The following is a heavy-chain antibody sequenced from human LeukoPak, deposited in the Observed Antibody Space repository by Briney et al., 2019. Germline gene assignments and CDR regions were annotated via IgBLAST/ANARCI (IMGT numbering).Heavy chain of an antibody. Sequence: EGSLRLSCAASGFTFSSYAMHWVRQAPGKGLEWVAVISYDGSNKYYADSVKGRFTISRDNSKNTLYLQMNSLRAEDTAVYYCARDYYYDSSGPNWFDPWGQGTLVTVSS. V-gene: IGHV3-30-3*01. J-gene: IGHJ5*02. CDR2: ISYDGSNK. D-gene: IGHD3-22*01. CDR3: ARDYYYDSSGPNWFDP. CDR1: GFTFSSYA.